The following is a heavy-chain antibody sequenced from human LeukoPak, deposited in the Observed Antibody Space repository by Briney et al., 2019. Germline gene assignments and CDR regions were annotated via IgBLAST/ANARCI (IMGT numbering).Heavy chain of an antibody. V-gene: IGHV3-74*01. CDR1: GYTFSTYW. CDR3: SNISFGAPDS. D-gene: IGHD3-10*01. J-gene: IGHJ4*02. Sequence: GSLRLSSAAAGYTFSTYWMHWVRQGPGEGLVWVSRINEDGSSTSYAESGRGRFTISRHNEKTTLYLQMDRMRAEDMAVYYCSNISFGAPDSWGQGTLATVSS. CDR2: INEDGSST.